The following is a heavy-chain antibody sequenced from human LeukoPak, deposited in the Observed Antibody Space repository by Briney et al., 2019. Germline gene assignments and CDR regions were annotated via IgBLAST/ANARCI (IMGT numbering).Heavy chain of an antibody. CDR2: IYHTGST. CDR3: PRAPSTIYYDSSVYWAYFDY. Sequence: SETLSLTCTVSGYSISSGYYWGWIRQPPGMGLEWIGSIYHTGSTYYNPSLKSRVTISVDTSKNQFSLKLSSVTAADTAVYYCPRAPSTIYYDSSVYWAYFDYWAQETLVTVSS. J-gene: IGHJ4*02. D-gene: IGHD3-22*01. CDR1: GYSISSGYY. V-gene: IGHV4-38-2*02.